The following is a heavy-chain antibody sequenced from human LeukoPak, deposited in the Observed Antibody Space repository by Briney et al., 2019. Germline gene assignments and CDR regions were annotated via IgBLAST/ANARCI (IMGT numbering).Heavy chain of an antibody. CDR1: GYTFTSYD. CDR3: ARAIEGANWFDP. D-gene: IGHD3-16*01. Sequence: ASVKVSCKASGYTFTSYDINWVRQATGQGLEWMGWMNPNSGNTGYAQKFQGRVTITRNTSISTAYMELSSLRSEDTAVYYCARAIEGANWFDPWGQGTLVTVSS. J-gene: IGHJ5*02. CDR2: MNPNSGNT. V-gene: IGHV1-8*03.